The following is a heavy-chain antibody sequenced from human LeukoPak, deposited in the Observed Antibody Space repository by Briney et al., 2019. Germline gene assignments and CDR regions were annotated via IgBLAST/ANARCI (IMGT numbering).Heavy chain of an antibody. Sequence: MTSETLSLTCSVSGGSISSGGHYWSWIRQHPGKGLEWIGYINYSGSTYYNPSLKSRVTISVDTSQNQFSLKLSSVTAADTAVYYCARGPPYIVVVTAIGFFDSWGQGTLVTVSS. CDR3: ARGPPYIVVVTAIGFFDS. CDR1: GGSISSGGHY. V-gene: IGHV4-31*03. CDR2: INYSGST. J-gene: IGHJ4*02. D-gene: IGHD2-21*02.